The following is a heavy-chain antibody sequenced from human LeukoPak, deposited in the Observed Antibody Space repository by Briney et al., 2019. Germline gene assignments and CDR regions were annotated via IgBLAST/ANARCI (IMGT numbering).Heavy chain of an antibody. CDR3: ARGLVSSARVLQQLVNSLSFDY. D-gene: IGHD6-13*01. V-gene: IGHV4-34*01. CDR2: INHIGST. J-gene: IGHJ4*02. Sequence: SETLSLTCAVYGGSFSGYYWSWIRQPPGKWLEWIGEINHIGSTNYNPSPKSRVTISVATYKNQFSLKLSPVTTADTAVYYCARGLVSSARVLQQLVNSLSFDYWGQGTLVTVSS. CDR1: GGSFSGYY.